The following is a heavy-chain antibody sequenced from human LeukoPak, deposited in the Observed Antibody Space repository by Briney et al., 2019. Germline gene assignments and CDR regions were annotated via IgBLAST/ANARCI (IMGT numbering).Heavy chain of an antibody. CDR1: GFSFSNAW. Sequence: GGSLRLSCAVSGFSFSNAWLNWVRQAPGNGLECVGRIKSVRDGETTDYAAPVKGRFIISRDDSRSTLYLQMHSLRTEDTAVYYCTTLWLGPEFWGQGTLVTVSS. CDR3: TTLWLGPEF. J-gene: IGHJ4*02. CDR2: IKSVRDGETT. V-gene: IGHV3-15*01. D-gene: IGHD3-10*01.